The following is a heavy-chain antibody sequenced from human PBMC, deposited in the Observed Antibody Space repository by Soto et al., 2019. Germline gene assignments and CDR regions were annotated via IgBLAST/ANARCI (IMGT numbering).Heavy chain of an antibody. V-gene: IGHV5-10-1*01. J-gene: IGHJ4*02. CDR2: IDPSDSDS. D-gene: IGHD3-10*01. Sequence: GESLKISCRGSGYSFTSYWISWVRQMPGKGLEWMGRIDPSDSDSNYSPSIQGHVTISADKSITTAYPQWNSLKASDTAMYYCARSVGASDYFDSWGQGTLVTVSS. CDR1: GYSFTSYW. CDR3: ARSVGASDYFDS.